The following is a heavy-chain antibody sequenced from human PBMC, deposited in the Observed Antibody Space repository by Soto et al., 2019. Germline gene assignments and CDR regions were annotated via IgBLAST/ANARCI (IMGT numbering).Heavy chain of an antibody. Sequence: PGGSLRLSCAASGFTFSSYAMSWVRQAPGTGLEWVSAISGSGGSTYYAGSVKGRFTISRDNSKNTLYLQMNSLRAEDTAVYYCAKAGSYHGYYYYGMDVWGQGTTVTVSS. D-gene: IGHD1-26*01. CDR3: AKAGSYHGYYYYGMDV. CDR1: GFTFSSYA. J-gene: IGHJ6*02. V-gene: IGHV3-23*01. CDR2: ISGSGGST.